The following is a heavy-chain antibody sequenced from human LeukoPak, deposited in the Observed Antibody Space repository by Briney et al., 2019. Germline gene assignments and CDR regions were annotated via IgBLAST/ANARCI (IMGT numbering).Heavy chain of an antibody. J-gene: IGHJ4*02. CDR2: TYPGDSDT. D-gene: IGHD3-10*01. CDR3: ARQRESTYYYGSAAFDY. V-gene: IGHV5-51*01. CDR1: GYSFTSYW. Sequence: GESLKISCKGSGYSFTSYWIGWVRQMPGKGLEWMGITYPGDSDTRYSPSFQGQVTISADKSISTAYLQWSSLKASDTAMYYCARQRESTYYYGSAAFDYWGQGTLVTVSS.